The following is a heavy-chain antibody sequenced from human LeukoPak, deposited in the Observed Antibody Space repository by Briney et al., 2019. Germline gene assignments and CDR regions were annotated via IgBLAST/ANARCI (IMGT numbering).Heavy chain of an antibody. CDR2: MYYSGST. CDR3: ARTYYYDSSGYYSLFY. D-gene: IGHD3-22*01. Sequence: PSETLSLTCTVSGGSISSSSYYLGWIRQPPGKGLEWIGSMYYSGSTYYNPSLKSRVTISVDTSKNQFSLKLSSVTAADTAVYYCARTYYYDSSGYYSLFYWGQGTLVTVSS. V-gene: IGHV4-39*01. J-gene: IGHJ4*02. CDR1: GGSISSSSYY.